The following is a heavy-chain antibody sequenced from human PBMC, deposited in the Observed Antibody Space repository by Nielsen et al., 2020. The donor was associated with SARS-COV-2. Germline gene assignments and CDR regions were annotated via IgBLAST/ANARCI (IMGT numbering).Heavy chain of an antibody. J-gene: IGHJ6*02. V-gene: IGHV3-66*02. Sequence: WIRQPPGKGLEWVSVIYSGGSTYYADSVKGRFTISRDNSKNTLYLQMNSLRAEDTAVYYCARAPHYYYYGMDVWGQGTTVTVSS. CDR2: IYSGGST. CDR3: ARAPHYYYYGMDV.